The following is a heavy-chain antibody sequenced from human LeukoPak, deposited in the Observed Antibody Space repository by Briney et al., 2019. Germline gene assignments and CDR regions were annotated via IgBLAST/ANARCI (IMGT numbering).Heavy chain of an antibody. Sequence: ASVKVSCKASGYTFTGYYMHWVRQAPGQGLEWMGWINPSSGGTDHAQKFQGRVTMTRDTSISTAYMELSSLKSDDTAVYYCARDGVYSRNFDAFDIWGQGTMVTVSS. D-gene: IGHD6-13*01. J-gene: IGHJ3*02. CDR1: GYTFTGYY. CDR3: ARDGVYSRNFDAFDI. CDR2: INPSSGGT. V-gene: IGHV1-2*02.